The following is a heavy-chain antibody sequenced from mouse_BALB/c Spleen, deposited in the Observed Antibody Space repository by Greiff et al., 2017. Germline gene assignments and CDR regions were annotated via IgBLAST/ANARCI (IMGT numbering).Heavy chain of an antibody. CDR2: ISSGGGST. CDR1: GFAFSSYD. J-gene: IGHJ3*01. Sequence: EVQLVESGGGLVKPGGSLKLSCAASGFAFSSYDMSWVRQTPEKRLEWVAYISSGGGSTYYPDTVKGRFTISRDNAKNTLYLQMSSLKSEDTAMYYCARQMGYYGSSWFAYWGQGTLVTVSA. CDR3: ARQMGYYGSSWFAY. D-gene: IGHD1-1*01. V-gene: IGHV5-12-1*01.